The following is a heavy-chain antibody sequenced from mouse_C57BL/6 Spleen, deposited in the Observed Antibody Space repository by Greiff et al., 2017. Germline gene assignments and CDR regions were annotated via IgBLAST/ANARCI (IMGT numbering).Heavy chain of an antibody. CDR3: ARDRGSSYPYYSDY. V-gene: IGHV5-4*01. J-gene: IGHJ2*01. CDR2: ISDGGSYT. Sequence: EVKLVESGGGLVKPGGSLKLSCAASGFTFSSYAMSWVRQTPEKRLEWVATISDGGSYTYYPDNVKGRFTISRDNAKNNLYLQMSHLKSEDTAMYYCARDRGSSYPYYSDYWGEGTTLTVSS. CDR1: GFTFSSYA. D-gene: IGHD1-1*01.